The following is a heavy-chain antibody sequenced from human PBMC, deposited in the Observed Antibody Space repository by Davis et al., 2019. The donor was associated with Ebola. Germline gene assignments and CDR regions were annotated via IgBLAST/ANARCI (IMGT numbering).Heavy chain of an antibody. CDR2: IYYSGST. V-gene: IGHV4-59*01. Sequence: MPSETLSLTCTVSGGSISSYYWSWIRQPPGKGLEWMGYIYYSGSTTYNPSLKSRVTISVDTSRNQFSLQLTSVTAADTAVYYCARDFDYWGQGTLVTVSS. CDR3: ARDFDY. J-gene: IGHJ4*02. CDR1: GGSISSYY.